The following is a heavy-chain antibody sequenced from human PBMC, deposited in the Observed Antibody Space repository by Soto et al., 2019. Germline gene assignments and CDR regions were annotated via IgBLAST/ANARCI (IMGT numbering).Heavy chain of an antibody. D-gene: IGHD3-16*01. CDR3: ARDGWGSNWYFDL. J-gene: IGHJ2*01. CDR1: GVTFKDYG. V-gene: IGHV3-30*03. CDR2: ISYDGKQT. Sequence: PGGSLRLSCGAPGVTFKDYGMHWVRQAPGNGLEWVAVISYDGKQTYYADSVKGRFTISKDKSKRTLFLQMNSLRVDDTAVYYCARDGWGSNWYFDLWGRGTLVTVSS.